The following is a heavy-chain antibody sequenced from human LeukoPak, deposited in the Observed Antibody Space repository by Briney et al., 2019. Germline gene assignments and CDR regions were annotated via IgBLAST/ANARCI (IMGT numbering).Heavy chain of an antibody. CDR3: ARDAATSVGMPHY. V-gene: IGHV3-33*01. D-gene: IGHD2-2*01. CDR2: IWSDGSTK. CDR1: GFIFSSYS. J-gene: IGHJ4*02. Sequence: GRSLRLSCVASGFIFSSYSMHWVRQAPGKGLEWVAIIWSDGSTKYYVGSVKGRFTISRDSSKSTLYLQMNSLRAEDTAVYYCARDAATSVGMPHYWGQGTVVTVSS.